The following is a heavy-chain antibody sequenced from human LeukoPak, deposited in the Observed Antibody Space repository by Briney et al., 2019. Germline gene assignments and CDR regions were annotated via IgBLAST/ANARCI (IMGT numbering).Heavy chain of an antibody. Sequence: GGSLRLSCAASGFSFSTYWMHWVRQAPGEGLVWVSRINGDGSTTNYADSVKGRFTISRDNAKNTLCLQMNSLRAEDTAVYYCTRLVDATRWYDPWGQGTLVTVSS. J-gene: IGHJ5*02. CDR3: TRLVDATRWYDP. CDR1: GFSFSTYW. V-gene: IGHV3-74*01. D-gene: IGHD2-15*01. CDR2: INGDGSTT.